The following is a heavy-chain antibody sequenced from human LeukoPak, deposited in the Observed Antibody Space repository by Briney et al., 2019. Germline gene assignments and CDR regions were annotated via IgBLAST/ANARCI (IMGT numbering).Heavy chain of an antibody. Sequence: SVKVSCKASGGTFSSYAISWVRQAPGQGLEWMGRIIPILGIANYAQKFQGRVTITADKSTSTAYMELSSLRSEDTAVYYCAKDQERWLQSHFDYWGQGTLVTVSS. J-gene: IGHJ4*02. CDR3: AKDQERWLQSHFDY. D-gene: IGHD5-24*01. CDR1: GGTFSSYA. CDR2: IIPILGIA. V-gene: IGHV1-69*04.